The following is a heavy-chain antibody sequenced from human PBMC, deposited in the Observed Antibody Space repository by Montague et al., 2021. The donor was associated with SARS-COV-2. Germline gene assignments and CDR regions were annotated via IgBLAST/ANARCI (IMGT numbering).Heavy chain of an antibody. CDR3: ARDKEMIF. V-gene: IGHV4-31*11. CDR1: GGSISSGGYY. D-gene: IGHD2-15*01. Sequence: TLSLTCAVSGGSISSGGYYWNWLRQHPEKGLEWIGYIYYSVSTNYNPSLRSRVTISEDTAKNQFSLKLTSVTAADTAVYYCARDKEMIFGGQGILVTVSS. J-gene: IGHJ4*02. CDR2: IYYSVST.